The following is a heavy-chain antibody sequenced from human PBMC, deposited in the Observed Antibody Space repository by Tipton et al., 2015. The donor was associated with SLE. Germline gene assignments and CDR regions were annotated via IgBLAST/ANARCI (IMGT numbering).Heavy chain of an antibody. CDR1: GASISTSTYY. D-gene: IGHD3-3*01. Sequence: TLSLTCTVSGASISTSTYYWGWIRQPPGQGLEWIGCIYYSGSTYYNPSLKSRVTISVDTSKNQFSLKLSSVTAADTAVYYCARQLRFLEWLSHTFDYWGQGTLVTVSS. J-gene: IGHJ4*02. CDR3: ARQLRFLEWLSHTFDY. V-gene: IGHV4-39*01. CDR2: IYYSGST.